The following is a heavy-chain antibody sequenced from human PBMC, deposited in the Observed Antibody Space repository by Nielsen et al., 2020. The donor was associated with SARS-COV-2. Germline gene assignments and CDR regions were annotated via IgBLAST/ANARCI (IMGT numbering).Heavy chain of an antibody. CDR1: GGSLSGSY. CDR3: ARDPGGSYFDY. CDR2: IHHTGGT. V-gene: IGHV4-34*01. Sequence: SETLSLTCGVYGGSLSGSYWSWIRQSPGKGLEWIGEIHHTGGTNFNPSLKSRVTISVEKSKDQFSLKLSSVTAADTAVYYCARDPGGSYFDYWGQGTLVTVSS. J-gene: IGHJ4*02. D-gene: IGHD1-26*01.